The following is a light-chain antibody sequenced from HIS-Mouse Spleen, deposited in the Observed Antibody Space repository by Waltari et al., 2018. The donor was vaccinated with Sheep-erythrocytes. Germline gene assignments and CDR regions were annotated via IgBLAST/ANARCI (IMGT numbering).Light chain of an antibody. J-gene: IGLJ3*02. Sequence: SYELTQPPSVSVSPGQTARITCSGAALPKKYAYWYQQKSGQAPVLVNYEDSKRPSGIPERFSGSSSGTMATLTISGAQVEDEADYYCYSTDSSGNHSWVFGGGTKLTVL. CDR3: YSTDSSGNHSWV. CDR1: ALPKKY. CDR2: EDS. V-gene: IGLV3-10*01.